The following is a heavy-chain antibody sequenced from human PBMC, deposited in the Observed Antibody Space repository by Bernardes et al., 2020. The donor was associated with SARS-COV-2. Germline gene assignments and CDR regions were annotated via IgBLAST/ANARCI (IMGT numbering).Heavy chain of an antibody. V-gene: IGHV3-73*01. CDR3: AGGDLDCSGYNYYVMDV. D-gene: IGHD3-3*01. CDR1: GFTFSSSA. J-gene: IGHJ6*02. Sequence: VWSLSLSCAASGFTFSSSAMYWVRQASGKGLEWVGLIRSKANSYATAYAASVKGRFTISRDDSKKTAYLQMNRLKTEDTALYYCAGGDLDCSGYNYYVMDVWGQGTTVTVPS. CDR2: IRSKANSYAT.